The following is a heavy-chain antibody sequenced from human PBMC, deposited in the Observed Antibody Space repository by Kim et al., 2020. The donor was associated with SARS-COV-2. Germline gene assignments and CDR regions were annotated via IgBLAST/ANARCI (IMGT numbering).Heavy chain of an antibody. V-gene: IGHV4-34*01. CDR1: GGSFSGYY. D-gene: IGHD7-27*01. CDR3: ARAIALRANWVTKAPKYFDY. J-gene: IGHJ4*02. CDR2: INHSGST. Sequence: SETLSLTCAVYGGSFSGYYWSWIRQPPGKGLEWIGEINHSGSTNYNTSLKSRVTISVDTSKNQFSLKLSSVTAADTAVYYCARAIALRANWVTKAPKYFDYWGQGTLVTVSS.